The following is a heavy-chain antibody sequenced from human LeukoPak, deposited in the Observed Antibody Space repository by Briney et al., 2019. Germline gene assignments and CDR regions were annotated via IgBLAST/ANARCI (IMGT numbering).Heavy chain of an antibody. V-gene: IGHV4-39*07. CDR2: IYYSGST. J-gene: IGHJ4*02. CDR3: ARSERGWYEE. D-gene: IGHD6-19*01. CDR1: GGSISSSSYY. Sequence: PSETLSLTCTVSGGSISSSSYYWGWIRQPPGKGLEWIGSIYYSGSTYYNPSLKSRVTISVDRSTNQFSLKLNSLTAADTAVYYCARSERGWYEEWGQGTLVTVSS.